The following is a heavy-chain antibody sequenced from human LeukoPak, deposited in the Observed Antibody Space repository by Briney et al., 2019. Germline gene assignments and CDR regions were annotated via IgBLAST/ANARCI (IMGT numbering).Heavy chain of an antibody. Sequence: SETLSLTCLVSGGSISSSSYFWGWLPQPPGKGLEGVGGIFYRGTTYYIPSLNTRVTFSVDTSKNLFSLNLTSVTAADTAVYYCARQSSSGENYFDYWGQGTLVTVSS. D-gene: IGHD6-19*01. CDR1: GGSISSSSYF. V-gene: IGHV4-39*01. CDR2: IFYRGTT. CDR3: ARQSSSGENYFDY. J-gene: IGHJ4*02.